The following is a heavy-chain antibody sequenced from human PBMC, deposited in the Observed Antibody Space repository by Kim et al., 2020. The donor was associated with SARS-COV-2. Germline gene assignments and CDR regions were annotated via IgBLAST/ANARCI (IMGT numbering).Heavy chain of an antibody. CDR2: IYYSGST. V-gene: IGHV4-31*03. CDR3: ARGATIFGVVARGMDV. J-gene: IGHJ6*02. CDR1: GGSISSGGYY. D-gene: IGHD3-3*01. Sequence: SETLSLTCTVSGGSISSGGYYWSWIRQHPGKGLEWIGYIYYSGSTYYNPSLKSRVTISVDTSKNQFSLKLSSVTAADTAVYYCARGATIFGVVARGMDVWGQGTTVTVSS.